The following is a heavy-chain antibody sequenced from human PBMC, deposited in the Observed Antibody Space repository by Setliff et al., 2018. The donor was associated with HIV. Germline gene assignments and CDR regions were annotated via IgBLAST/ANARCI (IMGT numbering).Heavy chain of an antibody. J-gene: IGHJ6*02. CDR2: ISASGEAT. V-gene: IGHV3-23*01. Sequence: LRLSCAASRFTFNTYPMIWVRQAPGKGLEWVSLISASGEATNYADSVKGRFTISRDNSKNTLYLQLNSLRAEDTAVYYCANRAMQFYNGMDVWGQGTTVT. D-gene: IGHD6-19*01. CDR1: RFTFNTYP. CDR3: ANRAMQFYNGMDV.